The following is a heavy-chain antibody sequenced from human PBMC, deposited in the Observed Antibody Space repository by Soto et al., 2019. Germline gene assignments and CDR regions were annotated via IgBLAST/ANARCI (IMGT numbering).Heavy chain of an antibody. D-gene: IGHD6-6*01. J-gene: IGHJ6*02. Sequence: SETLSLTCTVSGGSISSYYWSWIRQPPGKGLEWIGYIYYSGSTNYNPSLKSRVTISVDTSKNQFSLKLSSVTAADTAVYYCARQSIAALLYYGMDVWGQGTTVTVSS. CDR3: ARQSIAALLYYGMDV. CDR1: GGSISSYY. V-gene: IGHV4-59*01. CDR2: IYYSGST.